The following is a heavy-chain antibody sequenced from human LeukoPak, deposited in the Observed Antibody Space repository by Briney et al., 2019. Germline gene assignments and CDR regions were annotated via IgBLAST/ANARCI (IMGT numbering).Heavy chain of an antibody. D-gene: IGHD6-25*01. Sequence: PGGSLRLSYAASGFTFSSYEMNWVRQAPGEGLEWISYISSSGSTTHYADSVQGRFTISRDNAKNSLFLQMNSLRVEDTAVYYCARDGTPLYSSGWVYMDVWGLGTTITISS. CDR1: GFTFSSYE. J-gene: IGHJ6*03. CDR2: ISSSGSTT. CDR3: ARDGTPLYSSGWVYMDV. V-gene: IGHV3-48*03.